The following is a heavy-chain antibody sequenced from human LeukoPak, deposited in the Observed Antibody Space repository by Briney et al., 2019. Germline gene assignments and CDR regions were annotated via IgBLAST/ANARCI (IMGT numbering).Heavy chain of an antibody. Sequence: GGSLRLSCAPSGLIFSNYAMNWVRQAPGKGLEWVSLISASGGRTYYADSVKGRFTASRDNSRNTVSLQMNSLRAEDSAVYYCASWAGVGTSSWYFGPFDYWGQGTLVTVSS. CDR3: ASWAGVGTSSWYFGPFDY. J-gene: IGHJ4*02. CDR2: ISASGGRT. V-gene: IGHV3-23*01. D-gene: IGHD6-13*01. CDR1: GLIFSNYA.